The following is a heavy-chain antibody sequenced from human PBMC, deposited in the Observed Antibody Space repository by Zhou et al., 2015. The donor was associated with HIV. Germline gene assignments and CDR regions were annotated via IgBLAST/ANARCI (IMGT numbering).Heavy chain of an antibody. D-gene: IGHD5-24*01. CDR1: GSTFSSYA. J-gene: IGHJ3*02. V-gene: IGHV1-69*13. Sequence: QVHLVQSGAEVKKPGASVKVSCKASGSTFSSYAISWVRQAPGQGLEWMGGIIPIFGTANYAQKFQGRVTITADESTSTAYMELSSLRSEDTAVYYCARTAHGMATITTSAAHDAFDIWGQGTMVTVSS. CDR3: ARTAHGMATITTSAAHDAFDI. CDR2: IIPIFGTA.